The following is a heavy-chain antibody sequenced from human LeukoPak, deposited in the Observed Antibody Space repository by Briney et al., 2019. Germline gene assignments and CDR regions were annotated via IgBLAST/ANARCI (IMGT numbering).Heavy chain of an antibody. CDR1: GFTFSSYA. CDR2: IYGGGGT. V-gene: IGHV3-53*01. CDR3: ARDTSGYYAMDV. D-gene: IGHD2-2*01. J-gene: IGHJ6*02. Sequence: SGGSLRLSCAASGFTFSSYAMSWVRQAPGKGLEWVSVIYGGGGTYYADSVTGRFTISRDHSKNTVYLQMNSLRAEDTAVYYCARDTSGYYAMDVWGQGTTVTVSS.